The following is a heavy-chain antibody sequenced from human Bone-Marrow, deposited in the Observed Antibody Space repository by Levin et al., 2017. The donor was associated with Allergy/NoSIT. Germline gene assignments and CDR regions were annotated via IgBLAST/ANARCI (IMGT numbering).Heavy chain of an antibody. CDR3: VRGGADEQLSRYNRYYFGMDV. CDR2: ISFDGSDI. CDR1: GFTFRSYG. V-gene: IGHV3-30*03. J-gene: IGHJ6*02. Sequence: PGGSLRLSCVASGFTFRSYGMHWVRQAPGKGLEWVAVISFDGSDIYYADSVKGRFTISRDNPKNTLYLQMNSLRGEDTAMYYCVRGGADEQLSRYNRYYFGMDVWGQGTTVTVSS. D-gene: IGHD5-18*01.